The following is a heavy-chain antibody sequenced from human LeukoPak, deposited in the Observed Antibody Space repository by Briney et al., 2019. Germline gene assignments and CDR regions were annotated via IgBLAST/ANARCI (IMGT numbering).Heavy chain of an antibody. Sequence: GGSLRLSCAASGFTLSSYSMNWVRQAPGKGLEWVSSISSSSSYIYYADSVKGRFTISRDNAKNSLYLQMNSLRAEDTAVYYCARGDDIVVVVAATTDIDYWGQGTLVTVSS. J-gene: IGHJ4*02. CDR1: GFTLSSYS. D-gene: IGHD2-15*01. V-gene: IGHV3-21*01. CDR3: ARGDDIVVVVAATTDIDY. CDR2: ISSSSSYI.